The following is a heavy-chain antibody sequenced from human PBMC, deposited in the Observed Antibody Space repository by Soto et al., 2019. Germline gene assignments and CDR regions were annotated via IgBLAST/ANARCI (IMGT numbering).Heavy chain of an antibody. D-gene: IGHD6-13*01. Sequence: QVQLQESGPGLEKPSETLSLTCTVSGGSISSYYWSWIRQPPGKGLEWIGYIYYSGSTNYNPSLKSRVTISVDTSKNQFSLKLSSVTAADTAVYYCARGQIAAAGAFDIWGQGTMVTVSS. J-gene: IGHJ3*02. V-gene: IGHV4-59*01. CDR2: IYYSGST. CDR1: GGSISSYY. CDR3: ARGQIAAAGAFDI.